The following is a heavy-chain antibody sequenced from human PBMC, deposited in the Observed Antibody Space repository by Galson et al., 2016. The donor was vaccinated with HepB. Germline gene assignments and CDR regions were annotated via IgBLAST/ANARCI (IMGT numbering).Heavy chain of an antibody. Sequence: PALVKPTQTLTLTCTFSGFSLGTTAVGGGWIRQPPGQALTWLALIYWDDYEHYSPSLKTRLTITKDTSKNQVVLTMNNMDPMDTATYYCAHFYGSGFYSWKMFDSWGQGILVIVSS. V-gene: IGHV2-5*02. D-gene: IGHD3-10*01. J-gene: IGHJ4*02. CDR3: AHFYGSGFYSWKMFDS. CDR1: GFSLGTTAVG. CDR2: IYWDDYE.